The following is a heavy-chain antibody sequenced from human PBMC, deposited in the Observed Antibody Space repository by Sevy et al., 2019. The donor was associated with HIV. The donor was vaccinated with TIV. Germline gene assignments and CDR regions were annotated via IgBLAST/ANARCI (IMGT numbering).Heavy chain of an antibody. J-gene: IGHJ6*02. CDR2: IRYDGSNK. Sequence: GGSLRLSCAASGFSFSSYDMHWVRQAPGMGLEWVAVIRYDGSNKHYGDSVKGRFTISRDNSKNALYLQMSSLRAEDTPVYYCAREKVDTSMIFVEYYGMDVWGQGTTVTVSS. CDR1: GFSFSSYD. CDR3: AREKVDTSMIFVEYYGMDV. V-gene: IGHV3-33*01. D-gene: IGHD5-18*01.